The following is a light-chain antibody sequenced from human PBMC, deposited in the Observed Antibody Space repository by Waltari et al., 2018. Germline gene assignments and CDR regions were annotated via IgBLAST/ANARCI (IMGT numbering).Light chain of an antibody. CDR2: EVS. V-gene: IGLV2-14*01. J-gene: IGLJ1*01. CDR1: SSDVGSYKY. CDR3: SSYADNYFYV. Sequence: QSALTQPASVSGSPGQSITISCTGTSSDVGSYKYVSWYQQHPGKTPKLMIYEVSNRPSGVSNRLSGSKSGNTASLTISGLQAEDEADYYCSSYADNYFYVFGTGTKVTVL.